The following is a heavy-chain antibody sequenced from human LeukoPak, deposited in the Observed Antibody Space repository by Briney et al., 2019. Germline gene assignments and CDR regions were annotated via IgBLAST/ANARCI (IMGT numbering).Heavy chain of an antibody. J-gene: IGHJ4*02. CDR1: GGSISSGGYY. V-gene: IGHV4-31*03. CDR3: AREHGDYSFTF. Sequence: SETLSLTCTVSGGSISSGGYYWSWIRQHPGQGLEWIGYIYYSGSTYYNPSLKSRVTISVDTSKNQFSLKLSSVTAADTAVYYCAREHGDYSFTFWGQGTLVTVSS. D-gene: IGHD4-17*01. CDR2: IYYSGST.